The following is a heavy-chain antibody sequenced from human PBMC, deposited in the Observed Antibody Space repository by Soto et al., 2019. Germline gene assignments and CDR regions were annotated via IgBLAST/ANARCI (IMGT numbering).Heavy chain of an antibody. Sequence: QVQLQESGPGLVKPSETLSLTCTVSGGSISSYYWSWIRQPPGKGLEWIGYIYYSGSTNYNPSLKSRVTISVDTSKNQFSLKLSSVTAADTAVYYCARDLGGICSGGSCSPFNWFDPWGQGTLVTVSS. J-gene: IGHJ5*02. CDR3: ARDLGGICSGGSCSPFNWFDP. CDR2: IYYSGST. CDR1: GGSISSYY. D-gene: IGHD2-15*01. V-gene: IGHV4-59*01.